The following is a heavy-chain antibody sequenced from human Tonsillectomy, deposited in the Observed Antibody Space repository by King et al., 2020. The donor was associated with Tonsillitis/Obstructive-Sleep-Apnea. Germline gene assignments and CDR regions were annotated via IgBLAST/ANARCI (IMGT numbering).Heavy chain of an antibody. CDR2: INPNSGGT. V-gene: IGHV1-2*06. Sequence: VQLVESGAEVKKPGASVKVSCKASAYTFTDYYLHWVRQAPGQGLEWMGRINPNSGGTNYAQKFQGRVTMTRDTSISTAYMELSSLRSDDTAVYYCARERPGYGDYTTGAFDIWGQGTMVTVSS. J-gene: IGHJ3*02. D-gene: IGHD4-17*01. CDR3: ARERPGYGDYTTGAFDI. CDR1: AYTFTDYY.